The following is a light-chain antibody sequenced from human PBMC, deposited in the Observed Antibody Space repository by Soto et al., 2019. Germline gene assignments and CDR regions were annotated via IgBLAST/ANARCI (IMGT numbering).Light chain of an antibody. CDR3: SSHGGSNPVYV. J-gene: IGLJ1*01. Sequence: QSALTQPASVSGSPGQSITISCTGTSSDVGAYNYVSWYQQHPGKAPKLMIYEVSNRPSGVSNRFSGSKSGNTASLTISGLQAEDEADYYCSSHGGSNPVYVFGSGTKLTVL. V-gene: IGLV2-14*01. CDR1: SSDVGAYNY. CDR2: EVS.